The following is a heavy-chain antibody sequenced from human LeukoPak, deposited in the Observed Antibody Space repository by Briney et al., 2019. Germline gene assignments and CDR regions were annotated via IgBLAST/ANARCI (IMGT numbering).Heavy chain of an antibody. CDR2: IYYSGST. Sequence: SETLSLTCTVSGGSISSYYWSWIRQPPGKGLEWIGYIYYSGSTNYNPSLKSRVTISVDTSKNQFSLKLSSVTAADTAAYYCARSGGAYDSSGYFGYWGQGTLVTVSS. V-gene: IGHV4-59*08. CDR3: ARSGGAYDSSGYFGY. CDR1: GGSISSYY. J-gene: IGHJ4*02. D-gene: IGHD3-22*01.